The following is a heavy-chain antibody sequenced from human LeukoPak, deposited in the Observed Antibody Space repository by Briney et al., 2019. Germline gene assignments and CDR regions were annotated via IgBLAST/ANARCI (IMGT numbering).Heavy chain of an antibody. J-gene: IGHJ4*02. D-gene: IGHD3-3*01. CDR2: FDPEDGET. CDR1: GYTLTELS. V-gene: IGHV1-24*01. CDR3: ATWPDFWSGYAVDY. Sequence: AASVKVSCKVSGYTLTELSMHWVRQAPGKGLEWMGGFDPEDGETIYAQKFQGRVTMTEDTSTDTAYMELSSLRSEDTAVYYCATWPDFWSGYAVDYWGLGTLVTVSS.